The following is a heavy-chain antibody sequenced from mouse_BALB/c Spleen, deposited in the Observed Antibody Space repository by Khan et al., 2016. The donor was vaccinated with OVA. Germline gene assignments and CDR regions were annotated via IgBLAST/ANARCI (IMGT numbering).Heavy chain of an antibody. CDR3: TRGGYGSFGY. D-gene: IGHD1-1*01. J-gene: IGHJ3*01. V-gene: IGHV1-4*01. Sequence: VQLQESGAELARPGASVKMSCKASGYIFTSYMMHWVKQRPGQGLEWIGDINPSSGYNNYNQKFKDKAKLTAEKSSSTAYMQLSSLTSEDSAVYYCTRGGYGSFGYWGQGTLVTVSA. CDR1: GYIFTSYM. CDR2: INPSSGYN.